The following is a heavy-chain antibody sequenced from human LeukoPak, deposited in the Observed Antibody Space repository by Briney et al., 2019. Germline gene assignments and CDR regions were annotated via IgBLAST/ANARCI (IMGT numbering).Heavy chain of an antibody. V-gene: IGHV4-59*01. Sequence: SETLALTCTVSGGSSSSYYWSWIRQPPGKGLEWIGYIYYSGSTNYNPSLKSRVTISVDTSKNQFSLKLSSVTAADTAVYYCASGYSSSWYYLPYWGQGTLVTVSS. J-gene: IGHJ4*02. CDR1: GGSSSSYY. CDR2: IYYSGST. CDR3: ASGYSSSWYYLPY. D-gene: IGHD6-13*01.